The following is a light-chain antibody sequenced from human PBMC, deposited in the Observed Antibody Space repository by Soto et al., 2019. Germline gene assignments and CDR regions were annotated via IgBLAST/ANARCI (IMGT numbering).Light chain of an antibody. CDR2: EVS. Sequence: QSALTQPASVSGSPGQSITISCTGTSSDIGNYNYVSWYQQHPDKAPKLMLYEVSNRPSGISDRFSGSKSGNTASLTISGLQAEDEADYYCSSFTGYSTWVFGGGTKLTVL. CDR1: SSDIGNYNY. V-gene: IGLV2-14*01. J-gene: IGLJ3*02. CDR3: SSFTGYSTWV.